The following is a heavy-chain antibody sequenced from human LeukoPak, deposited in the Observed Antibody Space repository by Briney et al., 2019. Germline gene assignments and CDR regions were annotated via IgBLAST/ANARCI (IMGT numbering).Heavy chain of an antibody. J-gene: IGHJ4*02. Sequence: PSETLSLTCTVSGGSISSYYWSWIRQPAGKGLEWIGRIYTSGSTNYNPSLKSRVTMSVDTSKNQFSLKLSSVTAADTAVYYCARVGRIAVAGPGVTPYFDYWGQGTLVTVSS. V-gene: IGHV4-4*07. CDR3: ARVGRIAVAGPGVTPYFDY. D-gene: IGHD6-19*01. CDR1: GGSISSYY. CDR2: IYTSGST.